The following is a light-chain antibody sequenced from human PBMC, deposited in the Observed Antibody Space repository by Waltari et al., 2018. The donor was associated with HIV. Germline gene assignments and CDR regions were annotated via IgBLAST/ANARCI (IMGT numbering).Light chain of an antibody. CDR3: TSYRSGSTLV. V-gene: IGLV2-14*01. J-gene: IGLJ2*01. Sequence: QSALTQPASVSGSPGQSITISCTGTTSDVGGYASVSWYQQHPGKAPKLMLFEVTSRPSGVSHRFSGSKSGNTASLTISGLQAEDEADYYCTSYRSGSTLVVGGGTKVTVL. CDR2: EVT. CDR1: TSDVGGYAS.